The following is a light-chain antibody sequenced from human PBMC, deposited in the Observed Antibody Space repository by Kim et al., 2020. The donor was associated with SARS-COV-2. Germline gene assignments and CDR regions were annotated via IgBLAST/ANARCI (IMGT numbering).Light chain of an antibody. CDR3: SSYTSSSTFEV. J-gene: IGLJ1*01. V-gene: IGLV2-14*04. CDR2: DVS. CDR1: SSDVGGYNY. Sequence: QSITTSCTGPSSDVGGYNYVSWYQQHPGKAPKLMIYDVSKRPSGVSNRFSGSKSGNTASLTISGLQAEDEADYYCSSYTSSSTFEVFGTGTKVTVL.